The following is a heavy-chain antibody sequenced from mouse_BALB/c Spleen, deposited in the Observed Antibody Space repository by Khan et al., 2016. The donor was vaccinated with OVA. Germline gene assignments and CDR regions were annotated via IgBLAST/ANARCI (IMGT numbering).Heavy chain of an antibody. J-gene: IGHJ4*01. CDR3: ARDGSRYNYAMDY. CDR1: VYSITSDYA. V-gene: IGHV3-2*02. Sequence: EVQLVESGPGLVKPSQSLSLTCTVTVYSITSDYAWNWIRQFPGNKLEWMGYISYSGSTNYNPALKSRISITRDTSKNQFFLQLNSVTTEDTATYYCARDGSRYNYAMDYWGQGTSVTVSS. D-gene: IGHD1-1*01. CDR2: ISYSGST.